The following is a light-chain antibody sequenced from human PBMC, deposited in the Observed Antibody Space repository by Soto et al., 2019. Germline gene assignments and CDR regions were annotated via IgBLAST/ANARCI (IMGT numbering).Light chain of an antibody. V-gene: IGLV2-11*01. CDR3: CSYVGSHISWV. Sequence: QSALTQPRSESGSPGQSVTISCTGTSSDVGGYNYVSWYQQHPGKAPKLIIYDVTKRPSGVPDRFSGSKSGNTASLTISWLQAEDEADYYCCSYVGSHISWVFGGGTKLTVL. CDR1: SSDVGGYNY. CDR2: DVT. J-gene: IGLJ3*02.